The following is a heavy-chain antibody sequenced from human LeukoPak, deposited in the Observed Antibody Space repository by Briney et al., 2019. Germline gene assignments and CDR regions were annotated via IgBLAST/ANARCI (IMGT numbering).Heavy chain of an antibody. CDR3: ARDGHPFDS. Sequence: AWGSLRLSCAASGFRFTSYWMSWVRQAPGKGLEWVANINQDGSEKYYGDSVKGRFTISRDNAKNSVYLQMSSLRAEDTAVYFCARDGHPFDSWGQGTLVTVSS. J-gene: IGHJ4*02. CDR2: INQDGSEK. V-gene: IGHV3-7*01. CDR1: GFRFTSYW.